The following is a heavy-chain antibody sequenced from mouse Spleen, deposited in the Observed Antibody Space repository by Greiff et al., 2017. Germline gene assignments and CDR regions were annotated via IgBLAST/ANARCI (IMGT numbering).Heavy chain of an antibody. Sequence: QVQLKQSGPELVKPGASVKLSCKASGYTFTSYDINWVKQRPGQGLEWIGWIYPRDGSTKYNEKFKGKATLTVDTSSSTAYMELHSLTSEDSAVYFCARSLETGTRTYWGQGALVTVSA. CDR1: GYTFTSYD. V-gene: IGHV1-85*01. CDR2: IYPRDGST. CDR3: ARSLETGTRTY. J-gene: IGHJ3*01. D-gene: IGHD4-1*01.